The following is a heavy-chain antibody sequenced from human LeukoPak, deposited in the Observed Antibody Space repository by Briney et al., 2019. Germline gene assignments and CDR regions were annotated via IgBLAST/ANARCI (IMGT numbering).Heavy chain of an antibody. V-gene: IGHV3-21*01. CDR1: GFSFSSYT. CDR3: ARDPQGYSSSWFDY. D-gene: IGHD6-13*01. Sequence: GGSLRLSCAASGFSFSSYTMNWVRQAPGKGLEWVSSIRSSSSYIYYADSLKSRFTISRDNAKNSLYLQMNSLRAEDTAVYYCARDPQGYSSSWFDYWGQGTLVTVSS. CDR2: IRSSSSYI. J-gene: IGHJ4*02.